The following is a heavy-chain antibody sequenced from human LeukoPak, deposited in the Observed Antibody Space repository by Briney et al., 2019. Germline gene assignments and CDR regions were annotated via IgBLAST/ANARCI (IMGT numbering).Heavy chain of an antibody. CDR1: GFTFSSYG. J-gene: IGHJ6*02. D-gene: IGHD5-12*01. V-gene: IGHV3-30*18. CDR2: ISYDGSNK. CDR3: AKDLASKNSHYYYYGMDV. Sequence: PGGSLRLSCAASGFTFSSYGMHWVRQAPGKGLEWVAVISYDGSNKYYADSVKGRFTISRDNSKNTLYLQMNSLRAEDTAVYYCAKDLASKNSHYYYYGMDVWGQGTTVTVSS.